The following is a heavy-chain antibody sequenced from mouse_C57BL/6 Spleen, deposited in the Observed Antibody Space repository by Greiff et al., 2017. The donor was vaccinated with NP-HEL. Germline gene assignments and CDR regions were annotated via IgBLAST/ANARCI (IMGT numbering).Heavy chain of an antibody. CDR1: GYSITSGYY. CDR2: ISYDGSN. J-gene: IGHJ3*01. CDR3: ADDGGFAY. Sequence: VQLKESGPGLVKPSQSLSLTCSVTGYSITSGYYWNWIRQFPGNKLEWMGYISYDGSNNYNPSLKNRISITRDTSKNQFFLKLNSVTTEDTATYYCADDGGFAYWGQGTLVTVSA. D-gene: IGHD2-3*01. V-gene: IGHV3-6*01.